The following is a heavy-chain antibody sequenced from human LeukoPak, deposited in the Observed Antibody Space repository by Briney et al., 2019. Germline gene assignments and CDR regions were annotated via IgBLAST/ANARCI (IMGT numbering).Heavy chain of an antibody. Sequence: ASVKVSCKASGYTFTSYGISWVRQAPGQGLEWMAWISAYSGNTKYAQKIQGRVTMTTETSTSTDYMELRSLRSDDTAVYYCARDAVSTVTAGGIDYWGQGTLVTVSS. V-gene: IGHV1-18*01. CDR1: GYTFTSYG. CDR2: ISAYSGNT. J-gene: IGHJ4*02. D-gene: IGHD2-21*02. CDR3: ARDAVSTVTAGGIDY.